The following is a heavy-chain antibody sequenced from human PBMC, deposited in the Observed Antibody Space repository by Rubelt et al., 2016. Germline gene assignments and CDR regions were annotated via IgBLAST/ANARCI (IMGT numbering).Heavy chain of an antibody. CDR1: GGSFSGYY. D-gene: IGHD3/OR15-3a*01. Sequence: QVQLQQWGAGLLKPSETLSLTCAVYGGSFSGYYWTWIRQPPGKGLEWIGEINHSGSTNYNPSLKSRVTISIDTSKNQFSRKLSSVTAADTAVYYCARGRGLLDGDYVDYWGQGTLVTVSS. CDR3: ARGRGLLDGDYVDY. V-gene: IGHV4-34*01. CDR2: INHSGST. J-gene: IGHJ4*02.